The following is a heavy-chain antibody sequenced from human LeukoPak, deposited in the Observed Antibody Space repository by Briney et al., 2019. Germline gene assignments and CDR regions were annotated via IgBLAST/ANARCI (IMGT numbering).Heavy chain of an antibody. J-gene: IGHJ3*02. CDR2: IWYDGSNK. D-gene: IGHD2-2*01. V-gene: IGHV3-33*01. CDR3: AREGYAYAFSAFDI. CDR1: GFTSSNYG. Sequence: PGGSLRLSCAASGFTSSNYGMHWVRQAPGKGLEWVAVIWYDGSNKFYADSVRGRFTVSRDNSNNTLYLQLNSLRGEDTAVYYCAREGYAYAFSAFDIWGQGTMVTVSS.